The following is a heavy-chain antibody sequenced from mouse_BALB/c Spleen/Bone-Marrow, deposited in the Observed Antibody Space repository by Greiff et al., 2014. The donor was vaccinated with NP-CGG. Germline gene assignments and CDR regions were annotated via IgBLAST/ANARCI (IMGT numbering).Heavy chain of an antibody. Sequence: QVQLQQSGAEQVRPGTSVKVSCKAAGYAFTYYLIDWIKQRPGQRPGQGLEWIGVINPGTGGTNYNEKFEGRATLTADNSSSTAYMQLSSLTSDDSAVYFCARRPWFAYWGQGTLVTVSA. J-gene: IGHJ3*01. CDR1: GYAFTYYL. CDR3: ARRPWFAY. V-gene: IGHV1-54*01. CDR2: INPGTGGT.